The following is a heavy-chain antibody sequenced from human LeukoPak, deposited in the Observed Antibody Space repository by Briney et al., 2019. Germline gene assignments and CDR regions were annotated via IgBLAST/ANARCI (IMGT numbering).Heavy chain of an antibody. CDR3: GKDPFSWLLLLLFFDH. CDR1: GFTFRSYA. CDR2: ISGRGGST. D-gene: IGHD3-22*01. V-gene: IGHV3-23*01. Sequence: PGGSLRLSCAASGFTFRSYAMGCVCRAPGGGLEWVLAISGRGGSTYYAHSVKGRFTISRDDSKNTLDLQINSLRAEGMAVYDSGKDPFSWLLLLLFFDHWGPGTLGTGSS. J-gene: IGHJ4*02.